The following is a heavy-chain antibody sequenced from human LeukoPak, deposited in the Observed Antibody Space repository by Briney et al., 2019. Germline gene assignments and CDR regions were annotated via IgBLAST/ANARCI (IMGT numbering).Heavy chain of an antibody. CDR2: IYTSGST. J-gene: IGHJ6*02. Sequence: SETLSLTCTVSGGSISSYYWSWIRQPAGKGLEWIGRIYTSGSTNYNPSLKSRVTMSVDTSKNQFSLKLSSVTAADTTVYYCARDFPIYYDSSGANPYYYYYGMDVWGQGTTVTVSS. CDR3: ARDFPIYYDSSGANPYYYYYGMDV. CDR1: GGSISSYY. D-gene: IGHD3-22*01. V-gene: IGHV4-4*07.